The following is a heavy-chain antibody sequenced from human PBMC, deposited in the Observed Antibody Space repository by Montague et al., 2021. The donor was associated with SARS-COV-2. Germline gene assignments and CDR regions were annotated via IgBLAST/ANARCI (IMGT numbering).Heavy chain of an antibody. V-gene: IGHV4-39*07. Sequence: SETLSLTCTVSGGSISSSSYYWGWIRQPPGKGLEWIGSIYYSGSTYYNPSLKSRVTMSVDTSKNQFSLKLSSVTAADTAVYYCAGDGGTGTTFRGVGYGRGGLNWFDPWGQGTLVTVSS. CDR1: GGSISSSSYY. CDR3: AGDGGTGTTFRGVGYGRGGLNWFDP. D-gene: IGHD4-17*01. CDR2: IYYSGST. J-gene: IGHJ5*02.